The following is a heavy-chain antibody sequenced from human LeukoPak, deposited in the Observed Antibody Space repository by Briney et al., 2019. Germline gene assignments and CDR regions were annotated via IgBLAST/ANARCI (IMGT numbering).Heavy chain of an antibody. V-gene: IGHV3-11*01. D-gene: IGHD3-22*01. CDR3: ARWPTYYYDSSGYYRMDGMDV. J-gene: IGHJ6*02. Sequence: GGSLRLSCAASGFTFSDYYMSWIRQAPGKGLEWVSYISSSGSTIYYADSVKGRFTISRDNAKYSLYLQMNSLRAEDTAVYYCARWPTYYYDSSGYYRMDGMDVWGQGPTVTVSS. CDR2: ISSSGSTI. CDR1: GFTFSDYY.